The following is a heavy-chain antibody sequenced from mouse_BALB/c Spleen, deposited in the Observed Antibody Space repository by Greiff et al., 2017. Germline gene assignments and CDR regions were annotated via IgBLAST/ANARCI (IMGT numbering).Heavy chain of an antibody. V-gene: IGHV14-3*02. CDR3: ARSTYGRGAMDY. Sequence: EVQRVESGAELVKPGASVKLSCTASGFNIKDTYMHWVKQRPEQGLEWIGRIDPANGNTKYDPKFQGKATITADTSSNTAYLQLSSLTSEDTAVYYCARSTYGRGAMDYWGQGTSVTVSS. J-gene: IGHJ4*01. D-gene: IGHD1-1*01. CDR2: IDPANGNT. CDR1: GFNIKDTY.